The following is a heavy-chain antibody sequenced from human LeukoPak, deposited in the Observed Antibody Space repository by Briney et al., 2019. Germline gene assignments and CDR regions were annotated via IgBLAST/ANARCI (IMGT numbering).Heavy chain of an antibody. Sequence: GGSLRLSCAASGFTFSSYSTNWVRQAPGKGLEWVSYISSSSSTIYYADSVKGRFTISRDNAKNSLYLQMNSLRAEDTAVYYCAELGITMIGGVWGKGTTVTISS. D-gene: IGHD3-10*02. CDR2: ISSSSSTI. CDR1: GFTFSSYS. V-gene: IGHV3-48*04. CDR3: AELGITMIGGV. J-gene: IGHJ6*04.